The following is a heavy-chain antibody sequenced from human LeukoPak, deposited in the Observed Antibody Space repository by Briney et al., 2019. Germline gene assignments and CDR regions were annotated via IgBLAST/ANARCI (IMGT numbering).Heavy chain of an antibody. V-gene: IGHV4-39*01. CDR2: IYYSGST. CDR3: ARLRSGWTGFILY. J-gene: IGHJ4*02. Sequence: PSETLSLTCTVSGGSISSSSYHWGWIRQPPGKGLEWIGSIYYSGSTYYNPSLKSRVTISVDTSKNQFSLKLSSVTAADTAVYYCARLRSGWTGFILYWGQGTLVTVSS. D-gene: IGHD6-19*01. CDR1: GGSISSSSYH.